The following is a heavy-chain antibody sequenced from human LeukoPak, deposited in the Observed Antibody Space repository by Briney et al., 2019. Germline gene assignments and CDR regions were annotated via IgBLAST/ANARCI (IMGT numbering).Heavy chain of an antibody. V-gene: IGHV1-69*05. CDR3: ATGRVSDTTLVSWFDT. Sequence: SVQVSCKASGGTLSTHAVSWVRQAPGQGLEWMGGIILISPTANYAQKFQDRVTITMDQYTTYMELSSLRSDDTAVYYCATGRVSDTTLVSWFDTWGQGTLVTVSS. J-gene: IGHJ5*02. CDR2: IILISPTA. D-gene: IGHD5-18*01. CDR1: GGTLSTHA.